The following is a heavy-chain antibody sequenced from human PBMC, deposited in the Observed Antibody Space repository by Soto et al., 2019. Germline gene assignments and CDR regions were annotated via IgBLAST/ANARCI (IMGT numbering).Heavy chain of an antibody. J-gene: IGHJ6*02. Sequence: PGVSLRPSCAASGFTFSSYIMHWVRQAPGTALEWVAVISYDGSNKYYADSVKGRFTISRDNSKNTLYLQMNSLRAEDTAVYYCAKDLDCSGGSCYSFYYRDGMDVWGQGTSVTVSS. D-gene: IGHD2-15*01. V-gene: IGHV3-30*18. CDR3: AKDLDCSGGSCYSFYYRDGMDV. CDR2: ISYDGSNK. CDR1: GFTFSSYI.